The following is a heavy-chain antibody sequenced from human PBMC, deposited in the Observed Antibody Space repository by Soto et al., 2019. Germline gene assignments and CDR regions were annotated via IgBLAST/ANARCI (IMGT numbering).Heavy chain of an antibody. CDR3: AKDLLKYGSGRDNWFDP. CDR1: GFSFSSYA. Sequence: GGSLRLSCAASGFSFSSYAMNWVRQAPGRGLEWVSGISGPGSSTYYADSVKGRFTVSRDNSKNTLYLQMNSLRADDTAVYYCAKDLLKYGSGRDNWFDPWGQGTLVTVSS. CDR2: ISGPGSST. J-gene: IGHJ5*02. D-gene: IGHD3-10*01. V-gene: IGHV3-23*01.